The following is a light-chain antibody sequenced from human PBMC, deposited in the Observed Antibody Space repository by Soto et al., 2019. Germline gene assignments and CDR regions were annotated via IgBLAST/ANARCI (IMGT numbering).Light chain of an antibody. V-gene: IGKV1-5*03. J-gene: IGKJ1*01. CDR3: QQYNSFAGT. CDR1: QSISSW. Sequence: MQITQSLFTLSPFVVDRFTITCRASQSISSWLAWYQQKPGKAPKLLIYKASSLEVGVPSRFSGSGSGTEFTLTISSLQPDDFATYYCQQYNSFAGTFGQGTKV. CDR2: KAS.